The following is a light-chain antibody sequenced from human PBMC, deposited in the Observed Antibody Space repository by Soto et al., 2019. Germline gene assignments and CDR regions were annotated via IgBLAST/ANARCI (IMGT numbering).Light chain of an antibody. CDR3: QQYNACPLT. V-gene: IGKV3-15*01. J-gene: IGKJ4*01. CDR2: GAS. CDR1: QSVSST. Sequence: EVVMTQSPATLSVSPGERATLSCKASQSVSSTFAWYQQNPGQAPRLLIYGASTRAAGIPARFSGSGSGTEFTLTISSLQSEDFAVYYCQQYNACPLTFGGGTKVEIK.